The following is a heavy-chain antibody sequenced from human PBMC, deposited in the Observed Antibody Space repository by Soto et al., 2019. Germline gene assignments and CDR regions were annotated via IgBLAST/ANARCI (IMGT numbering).Heavy chain of an antibody. CDR3: ARHISEWQQLGGRFDP. Sequence: GESLKISCKDSGYSFTSYWIGWVRQMPGKGLEWMGIIYPGDSDTRYSPSFQGQVTISADKSISTAYLQWSSLKASDTAMYYCARHISEWQQLGGRFDPWGQGTLVTVSS. CDR2: IYPGDSDT. V-gene: IGHV5-51*01. D-gene: IGHD6-13*01. CDR1: GYSFTSYW. J-gene: IGHJ5*02.